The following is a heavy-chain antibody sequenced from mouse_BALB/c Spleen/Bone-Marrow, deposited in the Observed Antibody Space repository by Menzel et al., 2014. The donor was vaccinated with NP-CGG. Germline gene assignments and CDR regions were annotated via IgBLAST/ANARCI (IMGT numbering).Heavy chain of an antibody. D-gene: IGHD1-1*01. CDR2: LNPGSGGS. CDR1: GYAFTNYL. Sequence: LVESGAELVRPGTSVKVPCKASGYAFTNYLIEWLKQRPGQGLEWIGVLNPGSGGSHYNEKFKGKATLTADKSSGTAYMQLSSLTSDDSAVYFCARSTTVKDYFDYWGQGTTLTVSS. V-gene: IGHV1-54*03. CDR3: ARSTTVKDYFDY. J-gene: IGHJ2*01.